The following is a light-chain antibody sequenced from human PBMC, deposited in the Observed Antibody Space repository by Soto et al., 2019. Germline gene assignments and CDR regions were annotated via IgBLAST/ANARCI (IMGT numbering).Light chain of an antibody. V-gene: IGKV1-5*01. CDR2: DTA. CDR3: QQYKSYSWT. Sequence: DIEMTQSPSTLSASVGDRVTITCRASQSITNWLAWYQQKPGKAPKLLIYDTASLESGVPSRFSGSGSGTEFTLTISSLQPDDFATYYCQQYKSYSWTLGQGTKVDIK. J-gene: IGKJ1*01. CDR1: QSITNW.